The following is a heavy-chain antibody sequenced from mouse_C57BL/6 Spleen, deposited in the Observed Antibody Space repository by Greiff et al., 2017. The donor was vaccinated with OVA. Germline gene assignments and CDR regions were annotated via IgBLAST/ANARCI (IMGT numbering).Heavy chain of an antibody. V-gene: IGHV1-52*01. CDR1: GYTFTSYW. CDR3: AREGDGNYGAY. D-gene: IGHD2-1*01. Sequence: QVQLQQPGAELVRPGSSVKLSCKASGYTFTSYWMHWVKQRPIQGLEWIGNIDPSDSETHYNQKFTDKATLTVDKSSSTAYMQLSSLTSEDSAVYYCAREGDGNYGAYWGQGTLVTVSA. CDR2: IDPSDSET. J-gene: IGHJ3*01.